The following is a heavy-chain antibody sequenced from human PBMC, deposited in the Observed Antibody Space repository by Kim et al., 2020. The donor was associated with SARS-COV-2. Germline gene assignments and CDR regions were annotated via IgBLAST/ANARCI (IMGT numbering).Heavy chain of an antibody. Sequence: ASVKVSCKVSGYTLTELSMHWVRQAPGKGLEWMGGFDPEDGETIYAQKFQGRVTMTEDTSTDTAYMELSSLRSEDTAVYYCATDGPPGGYDGNFDYWGQGTLVTVSS. D-gene: IGHD5-12*01. CDR2: FDPEDGET. CDR3: ATDGPPGGYDGNFDY. J-gene: IGHJ4*02. CDR1: GYTLTELS. V-gene: IGHV1-24*01.